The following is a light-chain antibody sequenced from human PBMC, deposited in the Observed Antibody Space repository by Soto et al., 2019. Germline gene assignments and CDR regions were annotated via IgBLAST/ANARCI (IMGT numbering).Light chain of an antibody. CDR2: DDR. V-gene: IGLV3-21*02. Sequence: SYELTQPPSVSVAPGQTASITCGGNNIGAKGVHWYQQKNPGQAPVLVVFDDRARPSAIPERFSGSNSGNTATLTISRVEAGDEADYYCQVWHSTSVRVFGGGTKRTV. J-gene: IGLJ2*01. CDR1: NIGAKG. CDR3: QVWHSTSVRV.